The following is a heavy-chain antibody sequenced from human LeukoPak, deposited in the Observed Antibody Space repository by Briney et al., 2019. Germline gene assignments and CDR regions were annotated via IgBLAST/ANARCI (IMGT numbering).Heavy chain of an antibody. V-gene: IGHV1-18*01. D-gene: IGHD1-26*01. J-gene: IGHJ6*03. CDR3: ARGAVVGATGSEYYYYYYMDV. CDR2: ISAYNGNT. Sequence: ASVKVSCKASGYTFTSYGISWVRQAPGQGLEWMGWISAYNGNTNYAQKLQGRVTMTTDTSTSTAYMELRSLRSDDTAGYYCARGAVVGATGSEYYYYYYMDVWGKGTTVTVSS. CDR1: GYTFTSYG.